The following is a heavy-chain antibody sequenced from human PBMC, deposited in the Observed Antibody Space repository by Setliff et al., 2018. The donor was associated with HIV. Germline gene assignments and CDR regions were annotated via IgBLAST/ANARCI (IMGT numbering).Heavy chain of an antibody. CDR3: ARDLIRITPHGDLPF. Sequence: ASVKVSCKASGYSFSGYYMHWVRQAPGQGLEWMGWINPNNGGTSYAQKFQGRVTMTRDTSISTVYMELSRLRSDDTAVHYCARDLIRITPHGDLPFWGQGTLVTVSS. D-gene: IGHD2-15*01. CDR2: INPNNGGT. V-gene: IGHV1-2*02. CDR1: GYSFSGYY. J-gene: IGHJ4*02.